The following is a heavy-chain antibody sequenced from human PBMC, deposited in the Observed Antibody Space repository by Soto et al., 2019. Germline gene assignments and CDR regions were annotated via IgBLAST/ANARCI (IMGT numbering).Heavy chain of an antibody. J-gene: IGHJ6*02. CDR1: GYSFTSYW. D-gene: IGHD3-22*01. CDR2: IYPGDSDT. V-gene: IGHV5-51*01. CDR3: ARGYYYDSSGYYYGKYYYYYGMDV. Sequence: GESLKISCKGSGYSFTSYWIGWVRQMPGKGLEWMGIIYPGDSDTRYSPSFQGQVTISADKSISTAYLQRSSLKASDTAMYYCARGYYYDSSGYYYGKYYYYYGMDVWGQGTTVTVSS.